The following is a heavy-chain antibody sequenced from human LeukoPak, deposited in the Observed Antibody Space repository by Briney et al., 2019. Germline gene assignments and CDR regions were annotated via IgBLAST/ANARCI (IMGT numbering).Heavy chain of an antibody. J-gene: IGHJ4*02. D-gene: IGHD6-6*01. Sequence: SETLSLTCTVSGGSISSSSYYWGWIRQPPGKGLEWIGSIYNSGSTYYNPSLKSRVTISVDTSKNQFSLKLSSVTTADTAVYYCAKTARSSSSLNFDYWGQGTLVTVSS. CDR2: IYNSGST. CDR1: GGSISSSSYY. CDR3: AKTARSSSSLNFDY. V-gene: IGHV4-39*01.